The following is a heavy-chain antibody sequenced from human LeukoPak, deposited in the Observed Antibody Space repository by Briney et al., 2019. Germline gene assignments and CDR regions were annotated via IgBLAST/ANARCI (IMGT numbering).Heavy chain of an antibody. D-gene: IGHD1-26*01. Sequence: GGSLRLSCAASGFTVSSNYMSWVRQAPGKGLEWVSAISGSGGSTYYADSVKGRFTISRDNSKNTLYLQMNSLRAEDTAVYYCAKGISGSYYDYYYYMDVWGKGTTVTASS. J-gene: IGHJ6*03. CDR1: GFTVSSNY. CDR2: ISGSGGST. V-gene: IGHV3-23*01. CDR3: AKGISGSYYDYYYYMDV.